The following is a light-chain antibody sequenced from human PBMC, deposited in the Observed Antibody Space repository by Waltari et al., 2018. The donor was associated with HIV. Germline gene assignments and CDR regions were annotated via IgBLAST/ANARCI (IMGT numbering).Light chain of an antibody. Sequence: SSELTQDPAVSVALGQTVRITCQGDSLRTYSARWYQQKQGQAPVLVIYGKNNRPSGIPDRFSGSRSGNTASLTITGAQAEDEADYYCHSRDGSGSHPFGGGTKVTVV. CDR2: GKN. CDR1: SLRTYS. V-gene: IGLV3-19*01. J-gene: IGLJ3*02. CDR3: HSRDGSGSHP.